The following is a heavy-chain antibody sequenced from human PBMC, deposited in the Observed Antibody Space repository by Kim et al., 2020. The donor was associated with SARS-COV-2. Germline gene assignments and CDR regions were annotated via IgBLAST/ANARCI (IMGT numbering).Heavy chain of an antibody. D-gene: IGHD3-22*01. J-gene: IGHJ2*01. CDR1: GFTFSDYY. V-gene: IGHV3-11*01. CDR2: ISSSGSTI. CDR3: ARDRPYYYDSSGYCPPGCYWYFDL. Sequence: GGSLRLSCAASGFTFSDYYMSWIRQAPGKGLECVSYISSSGSTIYYADSVKGRFTISRDNAKNSLYLQMNSLRAEDTAVYYCARDRPYYYDSSGYCPPGCYWYFDLWGRGTLVTVSS.